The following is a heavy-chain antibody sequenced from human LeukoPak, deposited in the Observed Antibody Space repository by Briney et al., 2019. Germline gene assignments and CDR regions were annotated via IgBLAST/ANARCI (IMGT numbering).Heavy chain of an antibody. D-gene: IGHD6-19*01. V-gene: IGHV3-7*01. CDR2: IKQDGSEK. CDR1: GFTFMSYW. Sequence: GGSLRLSCAASGFTFMSYWMSWVRQAPGKGLEWVANIKQDGSEKYYVDSVKGRFTISRDNAKNSLYLQMNSLRAEDTAVYYCARVTGGQWLALFDYWGQGTLVTVSS. J-gene: IGHJ4*02. CDR3: ARVTGGQWLALFDY.